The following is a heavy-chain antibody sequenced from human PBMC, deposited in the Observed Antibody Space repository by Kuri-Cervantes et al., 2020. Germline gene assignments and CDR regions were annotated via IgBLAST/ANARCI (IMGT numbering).Heavy chain of an antibody. D-gene: IGHD2-2*01. J-gene: IGHJ6*02. V-gene: IGHV3-9*01. CDR2: ISWNSGSI. CDR1: GFTFSSYA. CDR3: AKDMGYCSSTSCFYYYYGMDV. Sequence: SLKISCAASGFTFSSYAMSWVRQAPGKGLEWVSGISWNSGSIGYADSVKGRFTISRDNAKNSLYLQMNSLRPEDTALYYCAKDMGYCSSTSCFYYYYGMDVWGQGTTVTVSS.